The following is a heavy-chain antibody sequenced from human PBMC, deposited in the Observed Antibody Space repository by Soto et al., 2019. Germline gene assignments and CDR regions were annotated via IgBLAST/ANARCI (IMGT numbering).Heavy chain of an antibody. CDR1: GFTFSGSA. Sequence: PGGSLRLSCAASGFTFSGSAIHWVRQASGKGLEWVGRVRSKANSYATAYTASVKGRFTISRDDSKNTAYLQMNSLKTEDTAVYYCTSLDSSGWFWGQGTLVTVSS. CDR3: TSLDSSGWF. D-gene: IGHD6-19*01. J-gene: IGHJ4*02. V-gene: IGHV3-73*01. CDR2: VRSKANSYAT.